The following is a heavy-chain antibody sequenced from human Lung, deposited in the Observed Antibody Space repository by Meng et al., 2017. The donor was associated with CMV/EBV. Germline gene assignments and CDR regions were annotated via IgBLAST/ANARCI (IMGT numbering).Heavy chain of an antibody. CDR2: ISSSSSYI. CDR1: YS. J-gene: IGHJ5*02. Sequence: YSMNWCRQAPGKGLEWVSSISSSSSYIYYADSVKGRFTISRDNAKNSLYLQMNSLRAEDTAVYYCARTSLEGHYYDSSGYYGNWFDPWGQGTLVTVSS. CDR3: ARTSLEGHYYDSSGYYGNWFDP. D-gene: IGHD3-22*01. V-gene: IGHV3-21*01.